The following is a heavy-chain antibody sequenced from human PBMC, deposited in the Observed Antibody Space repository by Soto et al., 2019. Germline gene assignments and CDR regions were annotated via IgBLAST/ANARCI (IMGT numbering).Heavy chain of an antibody. D-gene: IGHD3-22*01. CDR1: GDSISSGGYY. Sequence: KTSETLSLTCTVSGDSISSGGYYWSWIRQHPGKGLEWIGYIYYSGTTYYNPSLKSRVTISMDTSNNQYSLILSSVTAADTAVYYCAREEYYYDSSGYYPFFYGMAVWGQGTTVTVSS. CDR3: AREEYYYDSSGYYPFFYGMAV. V-gene: IGHV4-31*03. CDR2: IYYSGTT. J-gene: IGHJ6*02.